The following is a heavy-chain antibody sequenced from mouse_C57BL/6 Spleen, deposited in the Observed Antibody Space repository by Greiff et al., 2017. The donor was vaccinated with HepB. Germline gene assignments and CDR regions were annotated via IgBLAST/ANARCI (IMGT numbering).Heavy chain of an antibody. Sequence: EVKLLESGPVLVKPGASVKMSCKASGYTFTDYYMNWVKQSHGKSLEWIGVINPYNGGTSYNQKFKGKATLTVDKSSSTAYMELNSLTSEDSAVYYCARSRGDYDAMDYWGQGTSVTVSS. CDR3: ARSRGDYDAMDY. CDR1: GYTFTDYY. CDR2: INPYNGGT. V-gene: IGHV1-19*01. J-gene: IGHJ4*01.